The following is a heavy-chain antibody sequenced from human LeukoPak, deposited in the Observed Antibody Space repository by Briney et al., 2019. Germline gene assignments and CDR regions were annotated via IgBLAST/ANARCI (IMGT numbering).Heavy chain of an antibody. CDR2: INPNSGGT. J-gene: IGHJ4*02. V-gene: IGHV1-2*06. D-gene: IGHD5-24*01. CDR1: GYTFTGYY. CDR3: ARSAMATISHDY. Sequence: ASVKVSCKASGYTFTGYYMHWVRQAPGQGLEWMGRINPNSGGTNYAKKFQGRVTMTRDTSISTAYMELSRLRSDDTAVYYCARSAMATISHDYWGQGTLVTVSS.